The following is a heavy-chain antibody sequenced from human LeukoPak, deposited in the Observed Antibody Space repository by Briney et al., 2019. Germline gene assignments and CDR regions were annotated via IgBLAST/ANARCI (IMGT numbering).Heavy chain of an antibody. D-gene: IGHD2-15*01. CDR2: ISSSGSST. V-gene: IGHV3-23*01. CDR1: GFTFSTYA. J-gene: IGHJ6*02. CDR3: AKGVGIYYYYGMDV. Sequence: GGSLRLSCAASGFTFSTYAMSWVRRAPGKGLEWVSVISSSGSSTYYADSVKGRFTISRANSKNTLCLQMNSLRAEDTAVYYCAKGVGIYYYYGMDVWGQGTTVTVSS.